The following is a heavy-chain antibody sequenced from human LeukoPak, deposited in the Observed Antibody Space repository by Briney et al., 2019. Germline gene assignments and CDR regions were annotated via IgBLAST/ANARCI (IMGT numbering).Heavy chain of an antibody. D-gene: IGHD3-10*01. J-gene: IGHJ5*02. CDR2: FDPEEGET. Sequence: GASVKVYCKVSGYTLTEISMHWVRQAPGKGLEWMGGFDPEEGETIYAQKFQGRVTMTEDTSTDTAYMELSSLRSEDTAVFYCVSDPITMIRGVIIEGFDPWGQGTLVTVSS. V-gene: IGHV1-24*01. CDR1: GYTLTEIS. CDR3: VSDPITMIRGVIIEGFDP.